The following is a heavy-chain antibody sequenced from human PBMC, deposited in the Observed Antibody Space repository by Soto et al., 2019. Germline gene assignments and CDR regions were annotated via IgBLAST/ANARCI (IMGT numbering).Heavy chain of an antibody. D-gene: IGHD3-16*02. J-gene: IGHJ4*02. CDR3: ARDRHTDFVSRGVDY. V-gene: IGHV3-48*01. Sequence: EVQLVESGGALVQPGGSLRLSCAASGFSFSDFSMNWVRQAPGKGLEWVASIGSTSSIRYYADSVVGRVTISRDNAKNSLYLQLNSRRAEDTAVYYCARDRHTDFVSRGVDYWGQGTLVTVSS. CDR2: IGSTSSIR. CDR1: GFSFSDFS.